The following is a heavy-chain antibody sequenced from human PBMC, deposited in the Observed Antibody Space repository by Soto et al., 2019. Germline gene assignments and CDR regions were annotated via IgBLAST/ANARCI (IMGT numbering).Heavy chain of an antibody. V-gene: IGHV4-61*08. CDR3: ARRVQFPQNVYDYYYYMDV. CDR1: GGSISSGGYY. CDR2: IYYSGST. Sequence: SETLSLTCTVSGGSISSGGYYWSWIRQPPGKGLEWIGYIYYSGSTNYNPSLKSRVTISVDTSKNQFSLKLSSVTAADTAVYYCARRVQFPQNVYDYYYYMDVWGKGTTVTVSS. J-gene: IGHJ6*03. D-gene: IGHD4-4*01.